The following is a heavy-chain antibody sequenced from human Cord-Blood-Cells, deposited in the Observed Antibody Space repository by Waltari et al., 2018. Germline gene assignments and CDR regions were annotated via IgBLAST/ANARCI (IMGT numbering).Heavy chain of an antibody. J-gene: IGHJ3*02. V-gene: IGHV1-2*02. CDR1: GNTFTGYY. CDR2: INPNSGGT. CDR3: ARARPAGNSSAFDI. Sequence: QVQLVQSGAEVQKPGASVKVSCTASGNTFTGYYLNWVRQATGQGLEWMGWINPNSGGTNYAQKFQGRVTMTRDTSISTAYMELSRLRSDDTAVYYCARARPAGNSSAFDIWGQGTMVTVSS. D-gene: IGHD6-13*01.